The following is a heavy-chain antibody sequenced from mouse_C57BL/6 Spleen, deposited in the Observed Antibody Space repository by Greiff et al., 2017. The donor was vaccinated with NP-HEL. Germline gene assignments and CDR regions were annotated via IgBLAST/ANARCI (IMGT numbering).Heavy chain of an antibody. J-gene: IGHJ3*01. Sequence: VQLQQSGPELVKPGASVKISCKASGYAFSSSWMNWVKQRPGKGLEWIGRIYPGDGDTNYNGKFKGKATLTADKYSSTAYIQLSSLTSEGSAVYFCARSGGTWFAYWGQGTLVTVSA. V-gene: IGHV1-82*01. CDR2: IYPGDGDT. D-gene: IGHD3-1*01. CDR1: GYAFSSSW. CDR3: ARSGGTWFAY.